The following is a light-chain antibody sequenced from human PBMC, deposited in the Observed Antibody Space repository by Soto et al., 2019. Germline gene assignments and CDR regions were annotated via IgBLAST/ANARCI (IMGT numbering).Light chain of an antibody. CDR1: QIIGTW. CDR3: QQYNNKWYN. Sequence: DIQMTQSPSTLSASVGDRVTITCRASQIIGTWVAWYQQKPGKAPKLLIFDASSLDSGVPSRFSGSGSGTDFTLTISSLQPDDFATYYCQQYNNKWYNFGHGTKLEI. V-gene: IGKV1-5*01. CDR2: DAS. J-gene: IGKJ2*01.